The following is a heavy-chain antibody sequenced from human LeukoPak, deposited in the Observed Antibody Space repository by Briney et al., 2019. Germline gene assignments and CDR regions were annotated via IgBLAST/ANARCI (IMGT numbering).Heavy chain of an antibody. J-gene: IGHJ4*02. Sequence: SETLSLTCTVSGGSISSYYWSWIRQPPGKGLEWIGYIYYSGTTNYNPSLKSRVTISVDTSKKQSSLKLSSVTAADTAVYYCARGVYIAAAQYGYWGQGTLVTASS. D-gene: IGHD6-25*01. CDR3: ARGVYIAAAQYGY. CDR1: GGSISSYY. CDR2: IYYSGTT. V-gene: IGHV4-59*01.